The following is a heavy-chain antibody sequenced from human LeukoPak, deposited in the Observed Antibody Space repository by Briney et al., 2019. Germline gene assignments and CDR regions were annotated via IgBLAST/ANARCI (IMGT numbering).Heavy chain of an antibody. CDR2: IYHSGST. CDR3: AREFDKAARNVWFFDL. D-gene: IGHD6-6*01. J-gene: IGHJ2*01. CDR1: GGSISSSNW. Sequence: SGTLSLTCAVSGGSISSSNWWSWVRQPPGKGLEWIGEIYHSGSTNYNPSLKSRVTISVDKSKNQFSLKLTSVTAADTAVYYCAREFDKAARNVWFFDLWSRGTLVTVSS. V-gene: IGHV4-4*02.